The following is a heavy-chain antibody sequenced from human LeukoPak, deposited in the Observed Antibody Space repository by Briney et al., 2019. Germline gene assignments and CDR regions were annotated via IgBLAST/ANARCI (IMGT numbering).Heavy chain of an antibody. Sequence: SETLSLTCTVSGGSISSYYWSWLRQPPGKGLEWIGYIYYSGSTNYNPSLKSRVTISVDTSKNQFSLKLSSVTAADTAVYYCARGGQQLANWYFALWGRGTLVTVSS. V-gene: IGHV4-59*01. CDR2: IYYSGST. CDR3: ARGGQQLANWYFAL. J-gene: IGHJ2*01. D-gene: IGHD6-13*01. CDR1: GGSISSYY.